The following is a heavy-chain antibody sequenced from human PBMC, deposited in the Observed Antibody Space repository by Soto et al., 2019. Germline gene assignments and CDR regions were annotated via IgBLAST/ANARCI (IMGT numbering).Heavy chain of an antibody. CDR3: ASGWFGEFVYYFDY. CDR2: ISVYNGNT. D-gene: IGHD3-10*01. CDR1: GYTFTSYG. V-gene: IGHV1-18*01. Sequence: QVQLVQSGAEGKKPGASVKVSCKASGYTFTSYGISWVRQAPGQGLEWMGWISVYNGNTNYAQKLQGRVTMTTDTSTSTAYMELRSLTSDDTAVYYCASGWFGEFVYYFDYWGEGTLVTVSS. J-gene: IGHJ4*02.